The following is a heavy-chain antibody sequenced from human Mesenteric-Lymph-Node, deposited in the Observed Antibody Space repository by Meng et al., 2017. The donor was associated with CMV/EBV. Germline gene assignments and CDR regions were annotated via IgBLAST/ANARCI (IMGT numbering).Heavy chain of an antibody. V-gene: IGHV4-34*01. CDR1: GGSFSGYY. D-gene: IGHD2-21*02. CDR3: ARSVVVTAIIWYFDL. CDR2: INHSEST. Sequence: VYGGSFSGYYWSWIRQPPGKGLEWIGEINHSESTNYNPSLKSRVTISVDTSKNQFSLKLSSVTAADTAVYYCARSVVVTAIIWYFDLWGRGTLVTVSS. J-gene: IGHJ2*01.